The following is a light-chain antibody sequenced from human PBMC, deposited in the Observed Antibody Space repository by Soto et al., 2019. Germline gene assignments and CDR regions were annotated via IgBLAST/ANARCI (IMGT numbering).Light chain of an antibody. CDR1: QSVSNY. Sequence: EIVSTQSPATLSLSPGERATLSCRASQSVSNYLTWYQQKPGQAPRLLVYDTFNRANGVPARFTGSGSDTDFTLTISSLEPEDFAVYYCQQRAGWPRTFGQGTKVDI. V-gene: IGKV3-11*01. J-gene: IGKJ1*01. CDR2: DTF. CDR3: QQRAGWPRT.